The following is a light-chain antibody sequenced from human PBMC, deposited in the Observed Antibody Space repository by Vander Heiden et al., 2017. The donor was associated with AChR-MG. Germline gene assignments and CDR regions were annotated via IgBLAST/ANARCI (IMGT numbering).Light chain of an antibody. Sequence: IVLTQSPATLSLSPGERATLSCRADYIVNNQLVWYQHKPGQAPRLLIYDASSRATGVPARFSGSGSGRDFTLTISSLEPEDSAVYYCQQRNNWPHTFGGGTKVEIK. CDR1: YIVNNQ. CDR2: DAS. V-gene: IGKV3-11*02. CDR3: QQRNNWPHT. J-gene: IGKJ4*01.